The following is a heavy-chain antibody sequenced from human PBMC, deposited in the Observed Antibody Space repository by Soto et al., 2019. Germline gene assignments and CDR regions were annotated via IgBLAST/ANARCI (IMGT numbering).Heavy chain of an antibody. J-gene: IGHJ5*02. CDR3: ASRGA. V-gene: IGHV3-53*01. Sequence: EVQVVESGGGLIQPGGSLRLSCAVSGFIVSSDIMSWVRQAPGKGLEWGSIIHSTGDRTYYGDSVRGRFTISRDNSRNTVSLPMNSRRVDDTAVYYCASRGAWGQGTLVTVSS. CDR1: GFIVSSDI. CDR2: IHSTGDRT.